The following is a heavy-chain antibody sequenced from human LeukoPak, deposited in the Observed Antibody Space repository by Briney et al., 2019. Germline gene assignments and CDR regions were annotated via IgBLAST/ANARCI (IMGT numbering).Heavy chain of an antibody. CDR2: MNPNSGNT. V-gene: IGHV1-8*01. D-gene: IGHD2-2*01. Sequence: ASVKVSCKASGYTFTSSDINWVRQATGQGLEWMGWMNPNSGNTGYAQKFQGRVTMTRNTSISTAYMELSSLRSEDTAVYYCARGRYCSSTSCYEVVDYWGQGTLVTVSS. J-gene: IGHJ4*02. CDR3: ARGRYCSSTSCYEVVDY. CDR1: GYTFTSSD.